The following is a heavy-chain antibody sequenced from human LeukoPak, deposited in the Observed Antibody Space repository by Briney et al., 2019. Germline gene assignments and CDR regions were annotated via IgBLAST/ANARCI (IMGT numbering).Heavy chain of an antibody. Sequence: GASVKVSCKASGYTFTSYGISWVRQAPGQGLEWMGWISAYNGNTNYAQKLLGRVTMTTDTSTSTAYMELRSLRSDDTAVYYCAYSSSWYAGYYGMDVWGKGTTVTVSS. D-gene: IGHD6-13*01. CDR1: GYTFTSYG. CDR2: ISAYNGNT. CDR3: AYSSSWYAGYYGMDV. V-gene: IGHV1-18*04. J-gene: IGHJ6*04.